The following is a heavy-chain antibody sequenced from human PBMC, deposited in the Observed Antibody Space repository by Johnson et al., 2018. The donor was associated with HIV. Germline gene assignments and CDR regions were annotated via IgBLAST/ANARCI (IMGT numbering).Heavy chain of an antibody. CDR2: ISSDGSNI. CDR3: AREGEPDGFDI. CDR1: GFTFSNYA. D-gene: IGHD3-16*01. Sequence: QVQLVESGGGVVQPGRSLRLSCAASGFTFSNYAMHWVRQAPGKGLEWVAFISSDGSNIYYADSVRGRFTISRDNAKNSLYLQMNSLRAEDTAVYYCAREGEPDGFDIWGQGTMVTVSS. V-gene: IGHV3-33*05. J-gene: IGHJ3*02.